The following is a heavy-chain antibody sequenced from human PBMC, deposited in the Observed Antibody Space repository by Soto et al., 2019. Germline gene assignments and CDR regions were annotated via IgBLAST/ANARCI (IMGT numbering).Heavy chain of an antibody. D-gene: IGHD3-3*01. V-gene: IGHV3-48*02. CDR2: VSLDSDTI. J-gene: IGHJ6*02. CDR3: ARLYYDYV. CDR1: GYDFKTYS. Sequence: GGSLTLSCRAPGYDFKTYSMNWVRQAPGQGLEWIAYVSLDSDTIQYADSVKGRFTISRDDAENSLYLQMDSLRDEDTATYYCARLYYDYVWGQGTTVTVSS.